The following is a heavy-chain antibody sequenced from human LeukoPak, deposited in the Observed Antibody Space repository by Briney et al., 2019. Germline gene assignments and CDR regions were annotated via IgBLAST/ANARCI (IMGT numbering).Heavy chain of an antibody. J-gene: IGHJ3*02. D-gene: IGHD5-18*01. CDR3: ARTWIQLWDDACDI. V-gene: IGHV4-59*08. Sequence: SETLSLTCTVSGGSISSYYWSWIRQPPGKGLEWIGSIYHSGSTYYNPSLKSRVTISVDKSKDQFSLKVNSVTAADTAVYYCARTWIQLWDDACDIWGQGTMVTVSS. CDR1: GGSISSYY. CDR2: IYHSGST.